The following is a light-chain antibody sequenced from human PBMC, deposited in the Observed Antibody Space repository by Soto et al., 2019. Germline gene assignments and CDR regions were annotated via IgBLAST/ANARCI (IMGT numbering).Light chain of an antibody. CDR3: QQSYSTPYP. J-gene: IGKJ2*01. Sequence: DIQMTQSPSSLSASVGDRVTITCRASQSISSYLNWYQQKPGKAPKLLIYAASSLQSGVPSRFSGSGSGTDFTLTISSLQPEDFATYYCQQSYSTPYPFGQRTKLEIK. CDR1: QSISSY. CDR2: AAS. V-gene: IGKV1-39*01.